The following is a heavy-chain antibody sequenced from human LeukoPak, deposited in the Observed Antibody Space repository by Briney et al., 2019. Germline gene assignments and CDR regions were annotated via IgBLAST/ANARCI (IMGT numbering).Heavy chain of an antibody. D-gene: IGHD4-17*01. CDR2: ISYDGSNK. CDR3: ARRGTVTYGLDY. V-gene: IGHV3-30*04. J-gene: IGHJ4*02. Sequence: GGSLRLSCAASGFTFSSYAMNWVRQAPGKGLEWVAVISYDGSNKYYADSVRGRFTISRDNSKNTLYLQMDSLRAEDTAVYYCARRGTVTYGLDYWGQGTLVTVSS. CDR1: GFTFSSYA.